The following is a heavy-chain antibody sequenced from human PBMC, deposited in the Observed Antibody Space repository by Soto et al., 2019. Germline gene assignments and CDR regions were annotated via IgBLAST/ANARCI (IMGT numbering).Heavy chain of an antibody. CDR1: GFTCSSYS. D-gene: IGHD1-7*01. CDR3: ARGPNYNGYFDY. Sequence: PGGSLRLSSAASGFTCSSYSMHWVRQAPGKGLEWVSYLSGSSSPIHYADSVKGRFTISRDNAKNSLFLQMNSLRDEDTAVYYCARGPNYNGYFDYWGQGTLVTVSS. J-gene: IGHJ4*02. V-gene: IGHV3-48*02. CDR2: LSGSSSPI.